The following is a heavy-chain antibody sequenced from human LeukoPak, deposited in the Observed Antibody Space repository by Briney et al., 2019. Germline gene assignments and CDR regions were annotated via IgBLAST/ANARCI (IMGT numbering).Heavy chain of an antibody. J-gene: IGHJ5*02. CDR1: GGSFSGYY. CDR3: ARRITTQYCSSTSCPRRRDWFDP. D-gene: IGHD2-2*01. CDR2: IKHSGST. Sequence: PSETLSLTCAVYGGSFSGYYWSWIRQPPGKGLEWIGEIKHSGSTNYNPSLKSRVTISVDTSKNQFSLKLSSVTAADTAVYYCARRITTQYCSSTSCPRRRDWFDPWGQGTLVTVSS. V-gene: IGHV4-34*01.